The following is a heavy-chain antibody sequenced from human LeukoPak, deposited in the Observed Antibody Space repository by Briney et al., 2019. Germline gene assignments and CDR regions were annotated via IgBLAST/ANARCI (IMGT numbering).Heavy chain of an antibody. J-gene: IGHJ6*02. V-gene: IGHV3-30*18. D-gene: IGHD5-18*01. CDR3: AKGNTDIVSFLGYYYAMDV. Sequence: QPGRSLRLSCAASGFTFSTYGMHWVRQAPGKGLGWVAVISYDGSNKYYADSVRGRFTISRDNSKNTLYLQMNSLRAEDTAVYFCAKGNTDIVSFLGYYYAMDVWGPGTAVTVSS. CDR2: ISYDGSNK. CDR1: GFTFSTYG.